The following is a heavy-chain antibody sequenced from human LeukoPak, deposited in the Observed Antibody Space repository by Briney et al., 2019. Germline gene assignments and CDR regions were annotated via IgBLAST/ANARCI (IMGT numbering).Heavy chain of an antibody. D-gene: IGHD3-3*01. Sequence: GGSLRLSCAASTFTFNSYAVSWVRQAPGKGLEWISAISSSGDLTFYADSVKSRFTISRDNSKNMLYQQMDSLRAEDTAVYYCHYDFWSGYYVFDYWGQGTLVTVSS. CDR2: ISSSGDLT. J-gene: IGHJ4*02. CDR1: TFTFNSYA. CDR3: HYDFWSGYYVFDY. V-gene: IGHV3-23*01.